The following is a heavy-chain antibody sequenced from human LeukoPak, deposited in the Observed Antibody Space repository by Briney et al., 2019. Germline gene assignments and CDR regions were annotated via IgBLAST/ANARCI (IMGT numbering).Heavy chain of an antibody. D-gene: IGHD4-23*01. CDR3: ARDSVVSGLDYDY. CDR2: ISAYNGNT. CDR1: GYTFTSYA. Sequence: ASVKVSFKASGYTFTSYAITWVRQAPGQGLEWMGWISAYNGNTNYAQKLQGRVTMTTDTPTSTAYMELRSLRSDDTAVYYCARDSVVSGLDYDYWGQGTLVTVSS. V-gene: IGHV1-18*01. J-gene: IGHJ4*02.